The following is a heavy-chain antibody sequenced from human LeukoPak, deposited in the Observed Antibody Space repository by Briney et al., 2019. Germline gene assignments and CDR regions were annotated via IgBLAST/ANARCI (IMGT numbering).Heavy chain of an antibody. CDR3: TTGELFDFDY. J-gene: IGHJ4*02. Sequence: GGSLRLSCAASGFTFFSYTMNWVRQAPGKGLEWVGRIKSKTDGGTTDYAAPVKGRFTISRDDSKNTLYLQMNSLKTEDTAVYYCTTGELFDFDYWGQGTLVTVSS. V-gene: IGHV3-15*01. D-gene: IGHD1-26*01. CDR2: IKSKTDGGTT. CDR1: GFTFFSYT.